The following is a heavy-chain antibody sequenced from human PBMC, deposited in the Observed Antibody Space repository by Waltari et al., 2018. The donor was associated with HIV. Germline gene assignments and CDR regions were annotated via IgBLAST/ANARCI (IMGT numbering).Heavy chain of an antibody. D-gene: IGHD2-15*01. CDR3: VRDDPGYVAIDY. CDR1: GVDFRCFR. J-gene: IGHJ4*02. CDR2: LRRDTYEA. V-gene: IGHV3-7*03. Sequence: LVQSGGGEVQEGGSLVLSCSGSGVDFRCFRFNWVRQTPRRGLEWVASLRRDTYEANYLASVRGRFIISRDNVKSSAYLEMTSLRVEDTATYYCVRDDPGYVAIDYWGQGSQVVVS.